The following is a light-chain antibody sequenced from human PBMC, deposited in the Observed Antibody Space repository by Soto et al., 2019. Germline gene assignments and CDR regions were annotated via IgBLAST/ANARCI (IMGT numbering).Light chain of an antibody. Sequence: EIVLTQSPGTLSLSPGERATLSCRASQSVSRSLLAWYQQKPGQAPRLLIYGASTRATGIADRFSGSGDGTDFPLTTSRLEPEDCEAYSCQQYGNPPPYSXGQGTKVHIK. J-gene: IGKJ2*03. CDR1: QSVSRSL. CDR2: GAS. V-gene: IGKV3-20*01. CDR3: QQYGNPPPYS.